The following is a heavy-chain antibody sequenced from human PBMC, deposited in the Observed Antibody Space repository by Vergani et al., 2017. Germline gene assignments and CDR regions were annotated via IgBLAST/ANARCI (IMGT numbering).Heavy chain of an antibody. CDR1: EYSFGHYW. J-gene: IGHJ4*02. V-gene: IGHV5-51*01. CDR2: IYPAYSDT. D-gene: IGHD1-1*01. Sequence: EVELVQSGPEMRKPGESLKISCKGSEYSFGHYWNGWVRQMPGKGLEWMGIIYPAYSDTRYSPSFQGQVTISADKSISTAFLQWDSLKASDTARYYCARHTTYTDSWGQGTLVTVSS. CDR3: ARHTTYTDS.